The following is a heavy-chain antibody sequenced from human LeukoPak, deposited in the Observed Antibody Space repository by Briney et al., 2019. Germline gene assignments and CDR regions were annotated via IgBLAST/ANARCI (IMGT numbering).Heavy chain of an antibody. CDR3: TTDLSNILTGYYSFDY. V-gene: IGHV3-15*01. CDR2: IKSKTDGGTT. CDR1: GFTFSNAW. Sequence: GGSLRLSCAASGFTFSNAWMSWVRQAPGKGLEWVGRIKSKTDGGTTDYAAPGKGRFTIERDETKNKMYLEINSLKTEHTAVYYCTTDLSNILTGYYSFDYWGQGTLVTVSS. D-gene: IGHD3-9*01. J-gene: IGHJ4*02.